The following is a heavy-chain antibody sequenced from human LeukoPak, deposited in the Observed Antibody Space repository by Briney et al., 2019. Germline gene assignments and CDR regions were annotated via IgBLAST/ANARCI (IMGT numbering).Heavy chain of an antibody. CDR3: ARDRTGTTYSFDY. V-gene: IGHV1-46*01. CDR1: GYTFTGHY. D-gene: IGHD1-7*01. Sequence: ASVKVSCKASGYTFTGHYMHWVRQAPGQGLEWMGIINPSGGSTSYAQKFQGRVTMTRDMSTSTVYMELSSLRSEDTAVYYCARDRTGTTYSFDYWGQGTLVTVSS. CDR2: INPSGGST. J-gene: IGHJ4*02.